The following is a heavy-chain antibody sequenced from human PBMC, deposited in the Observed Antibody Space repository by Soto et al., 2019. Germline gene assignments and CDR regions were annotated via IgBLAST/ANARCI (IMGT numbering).Heavy chain of an antibody. V-gene: IGHV1-46*01. D-gene: IGHD2-15*01. J-gene: IGHJ5*02. CDR2: ISPSGGPP. CDR3: AKQTVELSLGGLDP. CDR1: GNTFANYF. Sequence: QVQLVQSGAEVRTPWASVIVSCKASGNTFANYFLHWVLQAPGQGLEWMGKISPSGGPPTYAQAFQGRVTVTWDTSARTVFMVMRSLTSDDTAVYYCAKQTVELSLGGLDPWGQGTLVTISS.